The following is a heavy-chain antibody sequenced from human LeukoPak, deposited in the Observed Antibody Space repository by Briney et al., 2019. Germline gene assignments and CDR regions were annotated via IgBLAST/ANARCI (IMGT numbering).Heavy chain of an antibody. V-gene: IGHV1-2*02. D-gene: IGHD4-23*01. Sequence: PGASVKVSCKASGYTFTGYYMHWVRQAPGQGLEWMGWLNPNTLVTKYAQHFQGRVSMTWDTSISTGYMDLHSLTSDDTAVYYCARKDGGRDGMDVWGQGTTVTVSS. CDR2: LNPNTLVT. CDR1: GYTFTGYY. J-gene: IGHJ6*02. CDR3: ARKDGGRDGMDV.